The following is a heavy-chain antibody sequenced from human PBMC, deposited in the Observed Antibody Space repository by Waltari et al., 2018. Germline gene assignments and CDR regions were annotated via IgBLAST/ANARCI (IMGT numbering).Heavy chain of an antibody. CDR3: AKDAFGNTYLDH. J-gene: IGHJ4*02. CDR2: IHVDGGQT. CDR1: GFTIGSYG. Sequence: QVQLVESGGGVVQPGMSLRLSCAASGFTIGSYGMHWVRQAPGKGTEGVVLIHVDGGQTDYGDSVRGRFTISTDNSKNTLYLDMNSLKLNDTAIYYCAKDAFGNTYLDHWGQGTLVTVAS. D-gene: IGHD3-10*01. V-gene: IGHV3-30*02.